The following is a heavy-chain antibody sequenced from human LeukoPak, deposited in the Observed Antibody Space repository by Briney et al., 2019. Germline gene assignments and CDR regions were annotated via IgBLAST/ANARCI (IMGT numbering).Heavy chain of an antibody. Sequence: GGSLRLSCAASGFTFSSYAMSWVRQAPGKGLERVSAISGSGGSTYYADSVKGRFTISRDNSKNTLYLQMNSLRAEDTAVYYCAKDPYDYVWGSYPNWFDPWGQGTLVTVSS. CDR1: GFTFSSYA. D-gene: IGHD3-16*02. J-gene: IGHJ5*02. CDR2: ISGSGGST. V-gene: IGHV3-23*01. CDR3: AKDPYDYVWGSYPNWFDP.